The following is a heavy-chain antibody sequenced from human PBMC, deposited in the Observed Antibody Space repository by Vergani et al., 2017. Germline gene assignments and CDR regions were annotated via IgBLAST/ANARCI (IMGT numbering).Heavy chain of an antibody. D-gene: IGHD2-2*01. CDR3: ARGEPIDIVVVPAALDV. CDR1: GGSISSSSYY. CDR2: IYYSGST. Sequence: QVQLQQWGAGLLKPSETLSLTCAVYGGSISSSSYYWGWIRQPPGKGLEWIGSIYYSGSTYYNPSLKSRVTISVDTSKNQFSLKLSSVTAADTAVYYCARGEPIDIVVVPAALDVWGQGTTVTVSS. V-gene: IGHV4-39*01. J-gene: IGHJ6*02.